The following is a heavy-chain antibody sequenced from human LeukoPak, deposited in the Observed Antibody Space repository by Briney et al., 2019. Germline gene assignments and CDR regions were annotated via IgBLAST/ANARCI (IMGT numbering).Heavy chain of an antibody. D-gene: IGHD2/OR15-2a*01. CDR2: IFPPDSNT. J-gene: IGHJ4*02. CDR3: VRLALYPGKFSFDF. Sequence: GESLKISCEASGYTFATFWIGWVRQMPGKGLEWVGIIFPPDSNTKYSPSFQDLVTIAADKSINTASLQGSSLKASDTAIYYCVRLALYPGKFSFDFWGQGTLVTVSS. V-gene: IGHV5-51*01. CDR1: GYTFATFW.